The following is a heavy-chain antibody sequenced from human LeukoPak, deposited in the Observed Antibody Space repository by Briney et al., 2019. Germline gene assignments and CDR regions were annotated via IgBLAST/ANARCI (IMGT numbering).Heavy chain of an antibody. J-gene: IGHJ4*02. Sequence: GGSLRLSCATSGFTFSSYGIHWVRQAPGKGMEWVAVVSNDGRNEYYADSVQGRFSISRDNSKNTVYLQMNSLRAEDTAVYYCARDSASTPLDYWGQGTLGHVSS. CDR2: VSNDGRNE. V-gene: IGHV3-33*01. CDR1: GFTFSSYG. D-gene: IGHD1-26*01. CDR3: ARDSASTPLDY.